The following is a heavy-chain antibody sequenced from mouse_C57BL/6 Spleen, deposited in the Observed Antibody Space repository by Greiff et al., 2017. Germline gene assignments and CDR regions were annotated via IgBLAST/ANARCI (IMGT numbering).Heavy chain of an antibody. CDR3: TFYDGYYVAY. Sequence: EVKLVESGGGLVQPGGSMKLSCVASGFTFSNYWMNWVRQSPEKGLEWVAQIRLKSDNYATHYAESVKGRFTISRDDSKSSVYLQMNNLRAEDTGIYYCTFYDGYYVAYWGQGTLVTVSA. CDR1: GFTFSNYW. V-gene: IGHV6-3*01. D-gene: IGHD2-3*01. J-gene: IGHJ3*01. CDR2: IRLKSDNYAT.